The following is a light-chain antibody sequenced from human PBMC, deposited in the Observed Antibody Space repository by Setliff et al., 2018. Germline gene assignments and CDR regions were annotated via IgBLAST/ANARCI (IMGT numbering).Light chain of an antibody. CDR1: SSNVGGYNS. CDR2: EVN. CDR3: CSYAGYYTMT. V-gene: IGLV2-11*01. Sequence: QSVLTQPRSVSGSPGQSVTISCTGTSSNVGGYNSVSWYQQRPGKAPQVKIYEVNKRPSGVPDRFSGSKSGNTASLTISGLQAEDEADYYCCSYAGYYTMTFGGGTKVTVL. J-gene: IGLJ2*01.